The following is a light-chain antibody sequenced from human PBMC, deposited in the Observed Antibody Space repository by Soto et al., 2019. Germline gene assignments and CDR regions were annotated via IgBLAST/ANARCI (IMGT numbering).Light chain of an antibody. CDR2: VVS. CDR3: HQYHSPPQT. V-gene: IGKV3-20*01. CDR1: QTVNSDY. Sequence: ESVLTQSPGTLSLSPGGTATLSSRASQTVNSDYLAWFQQRPCQAPSLLIYVVSSRATGIPDKFSGSGSGTDFSLTISRLEPEDSAVYYCHQYHSPPQTFGQGTKVDTK. J-gene: IGKJ2*01.